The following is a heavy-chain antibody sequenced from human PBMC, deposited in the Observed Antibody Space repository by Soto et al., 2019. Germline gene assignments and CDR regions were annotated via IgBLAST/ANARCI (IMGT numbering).Heavy chain of an antibody. D-gene: IGHD2-15*01. Sequence: SETLSLTCTVSGGSISSGGYYWSWIRQHPGKGLEWIGYIYYSGSTYYNPSLKSRVTISVDTSKNQFSLKLSSATAADTAVYYCARGLVGVAATSYFDYWGQGTLVTVSS. CDR3: ARGLVGVAATSYFDY. CDR2: IYYSGST. J-gene: IGHJ4*02. CDR1: GGSISSGGYY. V-gene: IGHV4-31*03.